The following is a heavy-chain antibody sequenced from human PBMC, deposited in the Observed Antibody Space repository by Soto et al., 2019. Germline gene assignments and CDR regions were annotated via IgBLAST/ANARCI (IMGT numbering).Heavy chain of an antibody. CDR3: YGRLGD. CDR1: GFTFSNYW. Sequence: EVQLVESGGGLVQPGGSLRLSCAASGFTFSNYWMHWVRQAPEKGLAWVSRINTVGNYTRYADSVKGRITISRNNAKNPRVLQMNSLRVQYTDVYYWYGRLGDWGLVTLVTVSS. CDR2: INTVGNYT. D-gene: IGHD4-17*01. J-gene: IGHJ4*02. V-gene: IGHV3-74*01.